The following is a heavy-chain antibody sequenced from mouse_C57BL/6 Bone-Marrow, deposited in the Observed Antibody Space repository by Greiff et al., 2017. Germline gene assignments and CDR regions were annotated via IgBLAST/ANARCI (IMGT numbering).Heavy chain of an antibody. D-gene: IGHD1-1*01. CDR1: GYTFTSYW. Sequence: QVQLPQPGAELVTPGASVKLSCEASGYTFTSYWMHWVKQRPGRGLEWIGRIDPYSGGTKYNEKFKSKATLTVDKPSSTAYMQLSSLTSEDSAVYYCARQGYYGSSLGYFDVWGTGTTVTVSS. V-gene: IGHV1-72*01. CDR2: IDPYSGGT. CDR3: ARQGYYGSSLGYFDV. J-gene: IGHJ1*03.